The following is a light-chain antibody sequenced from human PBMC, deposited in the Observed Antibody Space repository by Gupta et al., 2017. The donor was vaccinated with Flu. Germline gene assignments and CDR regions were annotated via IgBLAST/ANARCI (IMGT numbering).Light chain of an antibody. Sequence: DIQMTQSPSTLSVSVGDRVTITCRASQNINTWLAWYQQKPRGAPKLLIYKTSSLETGVTSRFSGNGDGTEFTLTISRLHPDDFETYYCQQCNTYSFGQGTKVE. CDR2: KTS. V-gene: IGKV1-5*03. CDR3: QQCNTYS. J-gene: IGKJ1*01. CDR1: QNINTW.